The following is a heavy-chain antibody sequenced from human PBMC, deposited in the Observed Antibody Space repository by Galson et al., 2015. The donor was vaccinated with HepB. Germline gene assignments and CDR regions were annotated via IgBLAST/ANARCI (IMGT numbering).Heavy chain of an antibody. CDR2: IKEDGNEK. CDR1: GFTFSSYW. V-gene: IGHV3-7*01. D-gene: IGHD2-15*01. Sequence: SLRLSCAASGFTFSSYWMSWVRQAPGKGLEWVANIKEDGNEKYYVDSVKGRFTISRDNAESSLYLQMNSLRDEDTAVYYCARDSGGDYFDYWGQGTLVTVSS. J-gene: IGHJ4*02. CDR3: ARDSGGDYFDY.